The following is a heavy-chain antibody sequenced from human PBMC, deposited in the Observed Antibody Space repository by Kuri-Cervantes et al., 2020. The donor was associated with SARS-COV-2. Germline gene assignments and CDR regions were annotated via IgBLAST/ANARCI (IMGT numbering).Heavy chain of an antibody. CDR3: ARGGRGVVVPAAKTNWFDP. Sequence: GGSLRLSCAASGFTFSSYGMHWVRQAPGKGLEWVAVIWYDGSNKYYADSVKGRFTISRDNSKNTLYLQMNSLRAEDTAVYYCARGGRGVVVPAAKTNWFDPWGQGTLVTVSS. D-gene: IGHD2-2*01. J-gene: IGHJ5*02. CDR1: GFTFSSYG. V-gene: IGHV3-33*01. CDR2: IWYDGSNK.